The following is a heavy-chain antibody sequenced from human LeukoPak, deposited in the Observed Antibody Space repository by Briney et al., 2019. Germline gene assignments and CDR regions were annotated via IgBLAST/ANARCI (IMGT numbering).Heavy chain of an antibody. CDR2: IYYSGST. V-gene: IGHV4-39*01. J-gene: IGHJ4*02. Sequence: SETLSLTCTVSGGSISSSSYYWGWIRQPPGKGLEWIGSIYYSGSTYYNPSLKSRVTISVDTSKNQFSLKLSSVTAADTAVYYCARGKVEYYYDSSPFDYWGQGTLVTVSS. CDR3: ARGKVEYYYDSSPFDY. CDR1: GGSISSSSYY. D-gene: IGHD3-22*01.